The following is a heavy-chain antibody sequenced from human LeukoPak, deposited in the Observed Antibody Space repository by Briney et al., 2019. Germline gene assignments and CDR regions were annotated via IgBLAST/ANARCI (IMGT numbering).Heavy chain of an antibody. J-gene: IGHJ4*02. CDR3: ARIISAVCSGSYQAPIDY. CDR2: ISSSSSTI. V-gene: IGHV3-48*01. D-gene: IGHD1-26*01. CDR1: GFTFSSYS. Sequence: GGSLRLSCAASGFTFSSYSMNWVRQAPGKGLEWVSYISSSSSTIYYADSVKGRFTISRDNAKNSLYLQMNSLRAEDTAVYYCARIISAVCSGSYQAPIDYWGQGTLVTVSS.